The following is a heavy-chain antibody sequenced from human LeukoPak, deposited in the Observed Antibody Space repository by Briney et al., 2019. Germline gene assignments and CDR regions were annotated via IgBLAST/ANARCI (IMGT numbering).Heavy chain of an antibody. D-gene: IGHD4-17*01. J-gene: IGHJ4*02. CDR2: ISSSSSYI. Sequence: GGSLRLSCAASGFTFSSYEMNWVRQAPGKGLEWVSSISSSSSYIYYADSVKGRFTISRDNAKNSLYLQMNSLRAEDTAVYYCARDILYGDYTFDYWGQGTLVTVSS. V-gene: IGHV3-21*01. CDR3: ARDILYGDYTFDY. CDR1: GFTFSSYE.